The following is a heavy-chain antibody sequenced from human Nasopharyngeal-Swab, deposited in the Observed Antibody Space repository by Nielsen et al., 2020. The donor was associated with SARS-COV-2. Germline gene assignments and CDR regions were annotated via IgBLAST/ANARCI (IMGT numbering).Heavy chain of an antibody. V-gene: IGHV5-51*01. CDR1: GYSFTSYW. J-gene: IGHJ3*02. Sequence: GESLKISCKGSGYSFTSYWVGWVRQMPGKGLEWMGIIYPGDSDTRYSPSLQGQVTISADKSISTAYLQWSSLKASDTAMYYCARPLKQWLGGDAFDIWGQGTMVTVSS. CDR2: IYPGDSDT. CDR3: ARPLKQWLGGDAFDI. D-gene: IGHD6-19*01.